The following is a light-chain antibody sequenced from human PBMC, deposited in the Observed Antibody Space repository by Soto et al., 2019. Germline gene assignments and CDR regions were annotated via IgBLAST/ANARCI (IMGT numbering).Light chain of an antibody. CDR3: QQYGTSPLT. V-gene: IGKV3-20*01. CDR1: QSVSSSD. Sequence: IVLTQSPGPLSLSPGARATLSCRASQSVSSSDSAWYQQKPGQTPSLLIYGASSRATGTPDRFSGSGSGTDFTLTISRLEPEDFVVYYCQQYGTSPLTFGGGTKVEI. J-gene: IGKJ4*01. CDR2: GAS.